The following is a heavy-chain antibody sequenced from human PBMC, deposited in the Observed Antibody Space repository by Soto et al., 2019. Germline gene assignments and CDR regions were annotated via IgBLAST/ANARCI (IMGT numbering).Heavy chain of an antibody. CDR2: VNGGGDIA. CDR1: EFNFSSYS. D-gene: IGHD3-3*01. V-gene: IGHV3-23*01. J-gene: IGHJ6*02. CDR3: ARGHFGVTIDV. Sequence: EVQLLESGGGLVQPGWSLRLSCAASEFNFSSYSMIWVRQAQGKGLEWVSGVNGGGDIAYYAESVKGRFTISRDNSKNTLYLQINNLSSEDTAVFYCARGHFGVTIDVWGPGTTVTVSS.